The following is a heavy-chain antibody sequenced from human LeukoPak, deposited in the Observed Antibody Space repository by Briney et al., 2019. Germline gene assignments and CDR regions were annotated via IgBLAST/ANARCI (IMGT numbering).Heavy chain of an antibody. CDR1: GFTFSSYS. Sequence: KPGGSLRLSCAASGFTFSSYSMNWVRQAPGKGLEWVSSISSSSSYIYYADSVKGRFTISRDNAKNSLYLQMNSLRAEDTALYYCAVEGIAVAGINYWGQGTLVTVSS. CDR3: AVEGIAVAGINY. D-gene: IGHD6-19*01. J-gene: IGHJ4*02. CDR2: ISSSSSYI. V-gene: IGHV3-21*04.